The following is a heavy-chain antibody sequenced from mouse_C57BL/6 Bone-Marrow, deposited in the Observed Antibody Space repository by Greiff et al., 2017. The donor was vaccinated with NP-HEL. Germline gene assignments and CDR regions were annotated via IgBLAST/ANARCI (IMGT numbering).Heavy chain of an antibody. D-gene: IGHD1-1*01. J-gene: IGHJ4*01. Sequence: QVQLQQPGAELVKPGASVKLSCKASGYTFTSYWMQWVKQRPGQGLEWIGEIDPSDSYTNYNQKFKGKATLTVDTSSSTAYMQLSSLTSEDSAVYYCAYYYGSRFYAMDYWGQGTSVTVSS. CDR1: GYTFTSYW. V-gene: IGHV1-50*01. CDR2: IDPSDSYT. CDR3: AYYYGSRFYAMDY.